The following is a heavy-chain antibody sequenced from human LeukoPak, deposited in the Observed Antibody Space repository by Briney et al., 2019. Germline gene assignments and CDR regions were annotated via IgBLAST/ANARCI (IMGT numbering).Heavy chain of an antibody. Sequence: SQTLSLTCTVSGGSISSGGYFWSWLRQHPGKGLEWIGYIYYSGSTYYNPSLKSRVTISVDTSKNQFSLKLSSVTAADTAVYYCARGATTYFDYWGQGTLVTVSS. J-gene: IGHJ4*02. CDR2: IYYSGST. V-gene: IGHV4-31*03. D-gene: IGHD5-12*01. CDR1: GGSISSGGYF. CDR3: ARGATTYFDY.